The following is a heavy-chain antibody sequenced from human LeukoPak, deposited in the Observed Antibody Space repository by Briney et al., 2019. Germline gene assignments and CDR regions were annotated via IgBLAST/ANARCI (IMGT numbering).Heavy chain of an antibody. CDR3: ARDCSNGVCYPRDY. J-gene: IGHJ4*02. Sequence: ASVKVSCKASGYTLSEYGISWVRQAPGQGLEWVGWITTYNGEKIYSQKFQGRVPMTTDTSSGTYYMELRNLRSDDTAIYYCARDCSNGVCYPRDYWGQGTLVIVSS. D-gene: IGHD2-8*01. V-gene: IGHV1-18*01. CDR2: ITTYNGEK. CDR1: GYTLSEYG.